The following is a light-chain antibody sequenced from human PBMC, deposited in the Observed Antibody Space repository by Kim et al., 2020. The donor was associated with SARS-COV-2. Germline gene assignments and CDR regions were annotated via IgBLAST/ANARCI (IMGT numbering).Light chain of an antibody. J-gene: IGKJ1*01. CDR1: HTINNK. CDR3: QQSNDWPPLT. Sequence: PGERATTSCRASHTINNKVVWYQQKPGQAPRLLIYDATTRATGVPARFIGSGAETDFTLTISSLQSEDFAVYYCQQSNDWPPLTFGKGTRWIS. V-gene: IGKV3-15*01. CDR2: DAT.